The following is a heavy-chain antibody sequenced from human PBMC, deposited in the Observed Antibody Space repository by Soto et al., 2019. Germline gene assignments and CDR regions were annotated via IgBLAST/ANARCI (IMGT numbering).Heavy chain of an antibody. Sequence: SETLSLTCTVSGGSISSYYWSWIRQPPGKGLEWIGYIYYSGSTNYNPSLKSRVTISVDTSKNQFSLKLSSVTPEDTAVYYCARDRAVAGTFWKWLHRNWFDPWGQGTLVTVSS. V-gene: IGHV4-59*12. CDR3: ARDRAVAGTFWKWLHRNWFDP. J-gene: IGHJ5*02. D-gene: IGHD6-19*01. CDR1: GGSISSYY. CDR2: IYYSGST.